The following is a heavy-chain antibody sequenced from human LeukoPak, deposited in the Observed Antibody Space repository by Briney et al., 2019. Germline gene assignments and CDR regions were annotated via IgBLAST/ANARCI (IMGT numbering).Heavy chain of an antibody. Sequence: GASVKVSCKASGSTFSKYAITWVRQAPGQGLEWMGGIIPVFGTANYAQKFQGRVTITADKSTSTAYMELSSLRSEDTAVYYCASDYYGLGSDRNYYYYGMDVWGKGTTVTVSS. V-gene: IGHV1-69*06. D-gene: IGHD3-10*01. CDR2: IIPVFGTA. CDR1: GSTFSKYA. CDR3: ASDYYGLGSDRNYYYYGMDV. J-gene: IGHJ6*04.